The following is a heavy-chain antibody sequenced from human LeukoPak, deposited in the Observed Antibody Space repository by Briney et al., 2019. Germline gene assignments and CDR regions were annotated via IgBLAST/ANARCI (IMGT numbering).Heavy chain of an antibody. Sequence: PGGSLRLSRAASGFTFSSYSMNWVRQAPGKGLEWVSSISSSSSYIYYADSVKGRFTISRDNAKNSLYLQMNSLRAEDTAVYYCARDRERDAFDIWGQGTMVTVSS. J-gene: IGHJ3*02. CDR3: ARDRERDAFDI. CDR1: GFTFSSYS. CDR2: ISSSSSYI. V-gene: IGHV3-21*01.